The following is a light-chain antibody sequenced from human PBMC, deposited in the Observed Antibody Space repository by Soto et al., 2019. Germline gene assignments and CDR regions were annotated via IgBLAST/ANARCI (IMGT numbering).Light chain of an antibody. Sequence: EIVMTQSPATLSVSPGERATLSCRASQSVGSNLAWYQQKPGQAPRLLIYGASTRATGIPARFSGSGSGTEFTLTLTSLNSEAFAISSCHQYHTWPPHRTFGQGTKVEIK. J-gene: IGKJ1*01. CDR1: QSVGSN. V-gene: IGKV3-15*01. CDR3: HQYHTWPPHRT. CDR2: GAS.